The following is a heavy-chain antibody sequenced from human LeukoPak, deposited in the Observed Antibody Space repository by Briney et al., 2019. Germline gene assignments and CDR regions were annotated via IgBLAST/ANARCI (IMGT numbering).Heavy chain of an antibody. Sequence: GGSLRFSCAASGFTFSSYGMHWVRQAPGKGLEWVAVISYDGSNKYYADSVKGRFTISRDNSKNTLYLQMNSLRAEDTAVYYCAKDTGTYYYDSSGYYPDYWGQGTLVTVSS. J-gene: IGHJ4*02. D-gene: IGHD3-22*01. CDR1: GFTFSSYG. CDR2: ISYDGSNK. CDR3: AKDTGTYYYDSSGYYPDY. V-gene: IGHV3-30*18.